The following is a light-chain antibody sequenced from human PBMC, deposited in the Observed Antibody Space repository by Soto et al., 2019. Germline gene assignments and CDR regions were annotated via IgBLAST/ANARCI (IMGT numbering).Light chain of an antibody. J-gene: IGKJ1*01. V-gene: IGKV1-5*03. CDR1: QSISSW. CDR3: QQYNSYRRT. Sequence: DIQMTQSPSTLSASVGDRVTITCRASQSISSWLAWYQQKPGKAPKLLIYKASSLESGVPSRFSGSGSGTEFTLTISSLAPYDFATYYCQQYNSYRRTFGQGTKVEIK. CDR2: KAS.